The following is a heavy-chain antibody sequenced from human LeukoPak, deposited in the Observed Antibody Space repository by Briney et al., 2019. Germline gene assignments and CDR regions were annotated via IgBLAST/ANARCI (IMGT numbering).Heavy chain of an antibody. J-gene: IGHJ4*02. Sequence: SETLSLTCTVSGGSISSYYWSWIRPPPGKGLEWIGYIYYTGSTNYNPSLKSRVTISVDTSKNQCSLKVSSVTAADTAVYYCASNYYGSGSLDYWGQGNLVTVFS. D-gene: IGHD3-10*01. CDR2: IYYTGST. CDR1: GGSISSYY. CDR3: ASNYYGSGSLDY. V-gene: IGHV4-59*08.